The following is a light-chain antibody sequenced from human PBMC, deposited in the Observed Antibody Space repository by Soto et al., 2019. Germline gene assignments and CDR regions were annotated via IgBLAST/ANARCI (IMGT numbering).Light chain of an antibody. J-gene: IGKJ1*01. CDR2: GAS. Sequence: EIVMTQSPATLSVSPGERATLSCRASQSVSSDLAWYHQKPGQAPRLLIYGASTRATGIPARFSGSGSGTEFTLTISSLKSEDFAVYYCQKYNNWPRTFGQGTKVEIK. CDR1: QSVSSD. V-gene: IGKV3-15*01. CDR3: QKYNNWPRT.